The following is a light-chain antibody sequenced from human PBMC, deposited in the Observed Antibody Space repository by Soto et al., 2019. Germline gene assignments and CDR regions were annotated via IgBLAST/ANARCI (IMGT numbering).Light chain of an antibody. CDR3: QQYGSSPPT. V-gene: IGKV3-20*01. Sequence: EIVLTQSPGTLSLSPGERATLSCRASQSVSNSYLAWYQQKPGQAPRLLIYGASSRATGIPDRFSGSGSGTDFTLTISRLEPEDFAVYYCQQYGSSPPTFGQGTKVDIK. J-gene: IGKJ1*01. CDR1: QSVSNSY. CDR2: GAS.